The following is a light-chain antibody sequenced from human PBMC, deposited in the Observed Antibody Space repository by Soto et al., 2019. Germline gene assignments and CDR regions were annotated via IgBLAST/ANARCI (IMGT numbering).Light chain of an antibody. CDR1: RRVSRY. CDR2: DAS. V-gene: IGKV3-11*01. Sequence: EIVLTQSPSTLSLSPGDRATLSCRAIRRVSRYSAWYQQKPGQAPRLLIYDASNRAAGIPAMFSGSGSEPAFALPISTLEPEYLAVYSCQQRYAGPPITFGKRTRLHIK. J-gene: IGKJ5*01. CDR3: QQRYAGPPIT.